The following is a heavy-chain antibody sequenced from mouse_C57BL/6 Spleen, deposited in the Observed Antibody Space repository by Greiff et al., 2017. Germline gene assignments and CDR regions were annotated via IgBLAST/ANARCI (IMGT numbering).Heavy chain of an antibody. Sequence: QVQLQQPGAELVKPGASVKLSCKASGYTFTSYWMHWVKQRPGQGLEWIGKIHPNSGSTNYNEKFKSKATLTVDKSSSTAYLQLSSLTSEDAAVYYCAREGYDYDGTWFAYWGQGTLVTVSA. CDR2: IHPNSGST. D-gene: IGHD2-4*01. V-gene: IGHV1-64*01. CDR1: GYTFTSYW. J-gene: IGHJ3*01. CDR3: AREGYDYDGTWFAY.